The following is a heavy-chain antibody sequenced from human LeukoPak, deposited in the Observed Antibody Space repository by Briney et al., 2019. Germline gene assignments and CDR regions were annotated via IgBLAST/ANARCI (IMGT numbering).Heavy chain of an antibody. D-gene: IGHD6-13*01. CDR3: ARDLDSSSWYVGY. CDR2: IYHSANA. CDR1: GYSISSGYY. J-gene: IGHJ4*02. V-gene: IGHV4-38-2*02. Sequence: SETLSLTCTVSGYSISSGYYWGWIRQPPGEGLEWIGSIYHSANAYSNPSLKSRVTISVDTSTNQFSLKLTSVTAADTAVYYCARDLDSSSWYVGYWGQGTLVTVSS.